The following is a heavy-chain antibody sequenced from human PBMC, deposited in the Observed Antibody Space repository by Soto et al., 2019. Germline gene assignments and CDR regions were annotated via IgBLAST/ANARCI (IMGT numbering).Heavy chain of an antibody. Sequence: GGSLRLSCAASGFTFSSYGMHWVRQAPGKGLEWEAVISYDGSNKYYADSVKGRFTISRDNSKNTLYLQMNSLRAEDTAVYYCAKDIYYDSSGYFDYWGQGTLVTVSS. CDR1: GFTFSSYG. CDR2: ISYDGSNK. J-gene: IGHJ4*02. CDR3: AKDIYYDSSGYFDY. D-gene: IGHD3-22*01. V-gene: IGHV3-30*18.